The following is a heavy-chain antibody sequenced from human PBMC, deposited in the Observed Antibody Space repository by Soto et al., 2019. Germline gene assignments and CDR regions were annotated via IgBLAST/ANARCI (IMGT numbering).Heavy chain of an antibody. CDR3: ARESSSGRRDRIDY. V-gene: IGHV3-33*01. J-gene: IGHJ4*02. CDR1: GFTFSNHG. D-gene: IGHD6-19*01. CDR2: IWYDGTNR. Sequence: LRLSCVASGFTFSNHGMHWVRQAPGKGLEWVTVIWYDGTNRFYADSVKGRFTISRDISENTVYLQTDSLRSEDTAVYYCARESSSGRRDRIDYWGQGTLVTVYS.